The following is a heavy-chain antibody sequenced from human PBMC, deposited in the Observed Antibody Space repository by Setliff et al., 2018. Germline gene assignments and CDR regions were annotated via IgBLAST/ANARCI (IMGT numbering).Heavy chain of an antibody. Sequence: PGGSLRLSCAAFEFTFSRYSMNWVRQAPGKGLEWVASISVSGGTTYYADSVKGRFTISRDNSKNTLYLQMNSLRAEDTAVYYCAGLTASREVYYYYGMDVWGQGTTVTVSS. V-gene: IGHV3-23*01. CDR3: AGLTASREVYYYYGMDV. CDR1: EFTFSRYS. CDR2: ISVSGGTT. J-gene: IGHJ6*02. D-gene: IGHD1-26*01.